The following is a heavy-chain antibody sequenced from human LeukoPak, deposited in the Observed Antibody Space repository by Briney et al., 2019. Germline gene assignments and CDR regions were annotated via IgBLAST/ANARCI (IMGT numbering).Heavy chain of an antibody. CDR1: GFTFRSYA. CDR3: ARETPPESFDY. D-gene: IGHD1-14*01. Sequence: GGSLRLSCAASGFTFRSYAMSWARLAPGKGLEWVSTISGSGGGTWYPDSVKGRCTFSRDNAKNSLYLQMNSLRAEDTAVYYCARETPPESFDYWGQGTLVTVSS. V-gene: IGHV3-23*01. CDR2: ISGSGGGT. J-gene: IGHJ4*02.